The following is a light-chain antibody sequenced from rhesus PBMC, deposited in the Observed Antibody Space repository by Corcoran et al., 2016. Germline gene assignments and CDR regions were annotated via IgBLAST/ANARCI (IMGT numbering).Light chain of an antibody. CDR2: DAS. CDR3: QQYSNWPLT. Sequence: EIVLTQSPATLSLSPGERATLSCRASQSVSSSSAWYQPKPGQAPRLLTSDASSTATGIPDRFSGSGSGTDFTLTIRSLEPEAVGVYYCQQYSNWPLTFGGGTKVELK. J-gene: IGKJ4*01. CDR1: QSVSSS. V-gene: IGKV3-35*01.